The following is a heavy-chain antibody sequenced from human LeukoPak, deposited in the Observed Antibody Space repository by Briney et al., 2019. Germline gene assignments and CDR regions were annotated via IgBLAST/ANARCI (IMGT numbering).Heavy chain of an antibody. CDR3: ARGEDYGTNSFDY. D-gene: IGHD4-17*01. CDR2: ITTSGRTI. J-gene: IGHJ4*02. Sequence: HPGGSLRLSCAASGFTFSSYEMNWVRQAPGKGLEWVSYITTSGRTIYYADSVKGRFTISRDNAKNSLYLQMNSLRAEDTAVYYCARGEDYGTNSFDYWGQGTLVTVSP. V-gene: IGHV3-48*03. CDR1: GFTFSSYE.